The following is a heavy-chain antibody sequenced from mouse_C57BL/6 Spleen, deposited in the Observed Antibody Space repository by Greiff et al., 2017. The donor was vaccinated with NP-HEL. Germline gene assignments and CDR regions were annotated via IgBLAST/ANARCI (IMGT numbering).Heavy chain of an antibody. V-gene: IGHV5-4*01. CDR2: ISDGGSYT. J-gene: IGHJ1*03. CDR3: ARDRPGTYWYFDV. Sequence: EVQLVESGGGLVKPGGSLKLSCAASGFTFSSYAMSWVRQTPEKRLEWVATISDGGSYTYYPDNVKGRFTISRDNAKNNLYLQMSHLKSEETAMYYCARDRPGTYWYFDVWGTGTTVTVSS. CDR1: GFTFSSYA. D-gene: IGHD4-1*01.